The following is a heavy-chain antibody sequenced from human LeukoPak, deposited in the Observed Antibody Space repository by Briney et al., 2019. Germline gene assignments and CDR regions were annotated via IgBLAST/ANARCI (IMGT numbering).Heavy chain of an antibody. J-gene: IGHJ4*02. CDR3: ASYPNWNYAELDY. Sequence: PGGSLRPSCAASGFTFSSYAMSWVRQAPGKGLEWVSAISGSGGSTDYADSVKGRFTISRDNSKNTLYLQMNSLRAEDTAVYYCASYPNWNYAELDYWGQGTLVTVSS. CDR1: GFTFSSYA. V-gene: IGHV3-23*01. D-gene: IGHD1-7*01. CDR2: ISGSGGST.